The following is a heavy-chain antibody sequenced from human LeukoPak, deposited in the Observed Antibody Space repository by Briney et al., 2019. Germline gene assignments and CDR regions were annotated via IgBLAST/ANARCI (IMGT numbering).Heavy chain of an antibody. V-gene: IGHV4-34*01. CDR1: GGSFSGYY. Sequence: SETLSLTCAVYGGSFSGYYWSWIRQPPGKGLEWIGEINHSGSTNYNPSLKSRVTISVDTSKNQFSLKLSSVTAADTAVYYCARRSGSYYRNYYYGMDVWGQGTTVTVSS. CDR3: ARRSGSYYRNYYYGMDV. CDR2: INHSGST. J-gene: IGHJ6*02. D-gene: IGHD1-26*01.